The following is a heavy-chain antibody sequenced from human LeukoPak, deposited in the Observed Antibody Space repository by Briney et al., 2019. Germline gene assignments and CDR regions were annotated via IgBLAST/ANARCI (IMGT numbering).Heavy chain of an antibody. CDR2: IYYSGST. D-gene: IGHD5-24*01. Sequence: PSETLPLTCTVSGGSISSYYWSWIRQPPGKGLEWIGYIYYSGSTSYNPSLKSRVTISVDTSKNQFSLKLSSVTAADTAVYYCARVPRDGYNKYFDYWGQGTLVTVSS. V-gene: IGHV4-59*01. CDR3: ARVPRDGYNKYFDY. J-gene: IGHJ4*02. CDR1: GGSISSYY.